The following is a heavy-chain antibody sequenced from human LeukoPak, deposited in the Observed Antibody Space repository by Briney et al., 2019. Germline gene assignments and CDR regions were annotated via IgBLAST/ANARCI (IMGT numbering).Heavy chain of an antibody. V-gene: IGHV1-69*05. J-gene: IGHJ4*02. CDR1: GGTFSSYA. CDR3: ARDPRDGYSDLDY. D-gene: IGHD5-24*01. Sequence: ASVKVSCKASGGTFSSYAISWVRQAPGQGLEWMGRIIPIFGTANYAQKFQGRVTITTDESASTAYMELSSLRSEDTAVYYCARDPRDGYSDLDYWGQGTLVTVSS. CDR2: IIPIFGTA.